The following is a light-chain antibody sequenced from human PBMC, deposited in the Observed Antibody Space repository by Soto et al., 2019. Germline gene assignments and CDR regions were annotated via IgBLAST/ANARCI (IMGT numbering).Light chain of an antibody. V-gene: IGKV1-13*02. CDR1: EGISSA. CDR3: QQFNSYPRT. J-gene: IGKJ1*01. Sequence: AIELTQSPSSLPASVGDRVTITCRASEGISSALAWYQEKPGKAPKLQIYDASSLESGVPSRFSGSGSGTDFTLTISSLQPEDFATYYCQQFNSYPRTFGQGTKVEIK. CDR2: DAS.